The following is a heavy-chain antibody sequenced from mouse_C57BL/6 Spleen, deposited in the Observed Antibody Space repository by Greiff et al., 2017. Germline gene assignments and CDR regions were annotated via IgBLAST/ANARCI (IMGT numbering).Heavy chain of an antibody. CDR2: IHPNSGST. CDR3: AREKALYYGNYENAMDY. V-gene: IGHV1-64*01. J-gene: IGHJ4*01. D-gene: IGHD2-1*01. CDR1: GYTFTSYW. Sequence: QVQLQQPGAELVKPGASVKLSCTASGYTFTSYWMHWVKQSPGQGLEWIGMIHPNSGSTNYNEKFKSKATLTVDKSSSTAYMQLSSLTSEDSAVYYCAREKALYYGNYENAMDYWGQGTSVTVSS.